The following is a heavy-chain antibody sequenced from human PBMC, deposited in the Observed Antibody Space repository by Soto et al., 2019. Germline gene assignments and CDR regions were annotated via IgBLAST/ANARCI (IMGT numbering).Heavy chain of an antibody. CDR1: GASISSGDYF. J-gene: IGHJ4*02. Sequence: SETLSLTCTVSGASISSGDYFWSWIRQSPGKGLEWIGYIYDSGSSYYNPSLKSRVTMSVDTSKNQFSLKLRSVTAADTAVYYCAREKGYISGPKNFDYWGQGTLVTAPQ. V-gene: IGHV4-30-4*01. D-gene: IGHD5-12*01. CDR3: AREKGYISGPKNFDY. CDR2: IYDSGSS.